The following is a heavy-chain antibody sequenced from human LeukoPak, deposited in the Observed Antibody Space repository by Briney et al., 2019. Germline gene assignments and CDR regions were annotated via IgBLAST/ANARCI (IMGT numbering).Heavy chain of an antibody. D-gene: IGHD3-10*02. Sequence: PGGSLRLSCVVSGFTFSTYWMYWVRQAPGEGLVWVSRIDSDGSSTRYADSVKGRFTISRDNAKNTLYLQMNSLRAEDTAVYYCAELGITMIGGVWGKGTTVTISS. CDR2: IDSDGSST. CDR3: AELGITMIGGV. CDR1: GFTFSTYW. J-gene: IGHJ6*04. V-gene: IGHV3-74*01.